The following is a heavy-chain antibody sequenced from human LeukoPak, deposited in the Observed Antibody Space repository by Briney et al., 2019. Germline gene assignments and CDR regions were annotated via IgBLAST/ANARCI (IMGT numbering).Heavy chain of an antibody. V-gene: IGHV3-21*01. D-gene: IGHD6-19*01. CDR2: ISSSSSYI. Sequence: GGSLRLSCADSGFTFSSYSMNWVRQAPGKGLEWVSSISSSSSYIYYADSVKGRFTISRDNAKNSLYLQMNSLRAEDTAVYYCARIAEGIAVAGTRYYYYYMDVWGKGTTVTVSS. J-gene: IGHJ6*03. CDR3: ARIAEGIAVAGTRYYYYYMDV. CDR1: GFTFSSYS.